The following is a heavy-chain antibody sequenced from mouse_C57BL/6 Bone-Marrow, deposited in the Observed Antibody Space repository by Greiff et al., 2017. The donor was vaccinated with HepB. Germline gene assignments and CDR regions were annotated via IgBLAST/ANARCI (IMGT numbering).Heavy chain of an antibody. V-gene: IGHV1-80*01. Sequence: QVQLQQSGAELVKPGASVKISCKASGYAFSSYWMNWVKQRPGKGLEWIGQIYPGDGDTNYNGKFKGKATLTADKSSSTAYMQLSSLTSEDSAVYFCARYLSYYGSSYAMDYWGQGTSVTVSS. J-gene: IGHJ4*01. D-gene: IGHD1-1*01. CDR2: IYPGDGDT. CDR3: ARYLSYYGSSYAMDY. CDR1: GYAFSSYW.